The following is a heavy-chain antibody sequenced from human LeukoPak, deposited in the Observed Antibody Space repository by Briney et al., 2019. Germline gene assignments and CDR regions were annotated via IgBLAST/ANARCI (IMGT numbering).Heavy chain of an antibody. Sequence: SETLSLTCTVSGYSISSGYYWGWVRQPPGKGLECIGNIYYSGSTNYNPSLKSRVTISIDTSKNQFSLKLSSVTAADTAVYYCARGPGMATIKDWGQGTLVTVSS. CDR3: ARGPGMATIKD. CDR1: GYSISSGYY. V-gene: IGHV4-38-2*02. J-gene: IGHJ4*02. D-gene: IGHD5-24*01. CDR2: IYYSGST.